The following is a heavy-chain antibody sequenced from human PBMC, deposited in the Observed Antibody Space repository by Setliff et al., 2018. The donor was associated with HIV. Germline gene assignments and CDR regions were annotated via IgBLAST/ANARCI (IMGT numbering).Heavy chain of an antibody. CDR3: ARHGGITGTTDAFDI. CDR1: SYSISGGYY. Sequence: SETLSLTCGVSSYSISGGYYWGWIRQPPGKGLEWIGSIYHSGSAYYNPSLKSRVTISVDTSKNQFSLKMSSLTAADTAVYYCARHGGITGTTDAFDIWGQGTVVTVSS. CDR2: IYHSGSA. J-gene: IGHJ3*02. D-gene: IGHD1-7*01. V-gene: IGHV4-38-2*01.